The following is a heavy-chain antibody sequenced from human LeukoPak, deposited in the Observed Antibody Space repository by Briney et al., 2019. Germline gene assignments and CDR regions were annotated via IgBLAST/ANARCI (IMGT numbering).Heavy chain of an antibody. D-gene: IGHD5-18*01. Sequence: PSETLSLTCTVSGDSISTSNSYWGWIRQPPGKGLEWIGSIYYSGNTYYNASLKSRVTISVDTSKNQFSLKLTSVTAADTAVYYCARSGYKYGADALDIWGQGTMVTVSS. CDR2: IYYSGNT. V-gene: IGHV4-39*01. CDR3: ARSGYKYGADALDI. CDR1: GDSISTSNSY. J-gene: IGHJ3*02.